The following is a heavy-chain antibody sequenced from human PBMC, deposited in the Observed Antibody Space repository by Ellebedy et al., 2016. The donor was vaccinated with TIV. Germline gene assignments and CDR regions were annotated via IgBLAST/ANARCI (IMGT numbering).Heavy chain of an antibody. D-gene: IGHD3-10*01. V-gene: IGHV1-18*01. CDR3: ARDRYVLLWFGELSDYYYGMDV. J-gene: IGHJ6*02. Sequence: ASVKVSCKASGYTFTSYGISWVRQAPGQGLEWMGWISAYNGNTNYAQKLQGRVTMTTDTSTSTAYMELRSLRSDDTAVYYCARDRYVLLWFGELSDYYYGMDVWGQGTTVTVSS. CDR2: ISAYNGNT. CDR1: GYTFTSYG.